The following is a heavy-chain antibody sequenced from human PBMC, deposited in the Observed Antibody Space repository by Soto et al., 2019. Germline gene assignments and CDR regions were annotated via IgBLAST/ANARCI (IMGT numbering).Heavy chain of an antibody. V-gene: IGHV1-69*06. J-gene: IGHJ5*02. CDR3: ASAPGYTGYANRGRFDP. Sequence: GASVKVSCKASGAARRNNAITWVREAPGQGLELMGEIIPIFGTTKFAQKVQGRVTLTADKSTNTTYMDLSSLTSEDTAVYYCASAPGYTGYANRGRFDPWGQGTLVTVYS. CDR2: IIPIFGTT. D-gene: IGHD5-12*01. CDR1: GAARRNNA.